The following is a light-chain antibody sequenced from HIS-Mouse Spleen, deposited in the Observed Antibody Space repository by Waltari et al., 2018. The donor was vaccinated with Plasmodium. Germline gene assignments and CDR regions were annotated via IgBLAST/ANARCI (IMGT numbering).Light chain of an antibody. Sequence: EIVLTQSPATLSLSPGDRATLSCRASQRVSSYLAWYQQKPGQAPRLLIYDASNRATGIPARFSGSGAGTDCTLTISSLEPEDVAVYYCQQRSNWPSLTFGGGTKVGVK. CDR2: DAS. CDR3: QQRSNWPSLT. CDR1: QRVSSY. J-gene: IGKJ4*01. V-gene: IGKV3-11*01.